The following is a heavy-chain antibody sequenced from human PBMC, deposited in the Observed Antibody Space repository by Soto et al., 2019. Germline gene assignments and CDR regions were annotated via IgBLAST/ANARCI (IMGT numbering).Heavy chain of an antibody. CDR1: GYTFTSDY. J-gene: IGHJ6*02. Sequence: ASVKVSCKASGYTFTSDYMHWVRQAPGQGLEWMGIINPSGGSTSYAQKFQGRVTMTRDTSTSTVYMELSSLRSEDTAVYYCARDTGWELPLYYYYGMDVWGQGTTVTVSS. CDR2: INPSGGST. V-gene: IGHV1-46*01. D-gene: IGHD1-26*01. CDR3: ARDTGWELPLYYYYGMDV.